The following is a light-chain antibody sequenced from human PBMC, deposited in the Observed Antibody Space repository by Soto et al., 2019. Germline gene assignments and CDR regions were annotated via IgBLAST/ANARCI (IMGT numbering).Light chain of an antibody. CDR1: TSDVGGYNY. CDR3: SAYTSSGTLV. V-gene: IGLV2-14*01. CDR2: EVS. J-gene: IGLJ3*02. Sequence: QSALTQPASVSGSPGQSITISCTGTTSDVGGYNYVSWHQQHPGKAPKLMIHEVSYRPSGVSNRFSGSKSGNTAALTISGLQAEDEADYSCSAYTSSGTLVFGGGTKLPVL.